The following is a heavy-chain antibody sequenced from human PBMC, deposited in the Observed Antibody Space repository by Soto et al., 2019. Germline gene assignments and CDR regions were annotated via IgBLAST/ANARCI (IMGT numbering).Heavy chain of an antibody. J-gene: IGHJ6*02. CDR2: INHSGST. CDR1: GGSFSGYY. V-gene: IGHV4-34*01. Sequence: SETLSLTCAVYGGSFSGYYWSWIRQPPGKGLEWIGEINHSGSTNYNPSLKSRVTISVDTSKNQVALKLSSVTAADTAVYYCARGVKDSSSWYVGGRYYYYYGMDVWGQGTTVT. CDR3: ARGVKDSSSWYVGGRYYYYYGMDV. D-gene: IGHD6-13*01.